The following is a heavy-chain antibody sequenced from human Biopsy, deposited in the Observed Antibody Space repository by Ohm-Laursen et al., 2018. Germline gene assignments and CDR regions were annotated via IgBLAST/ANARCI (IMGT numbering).Heavy chain of an antibody. D-gene: IGHD3-22*01. CDR1: GGSISSYY. CDR3: ARHGDFYYDSNIVIGALDI. Sequence: TLSLTCTVSGGSISSYYWSWIRQPPGKGLGWIGNIYYSGITNYNPSLKSRVSISVDTSKNQFSLKLSSVTAADTAVYYCARHGDFYYDSNIVIGALDIWGQGTMVTVSS. J-gene: IGHJ3*02. CDR2: IYYSGIT. V-gene: IGHV4-59*08.